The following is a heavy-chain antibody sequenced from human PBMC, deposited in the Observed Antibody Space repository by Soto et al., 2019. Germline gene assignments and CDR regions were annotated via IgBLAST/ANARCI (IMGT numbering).Heavy chain of an antibody. V-gene: IGHV3-23*01. CDR3: VRDQLYYYDIFGRPLNGFDI. CDR2: ISGSGGST. CDR1: GITFSSYA. D-gene: IGHD3-22*01. J-gene: IGHJ3*02. Sequence: GGSLRLSCAASGITFSSYAMSWVRQAPGKGLEWVSSISGSGGSTYYADSVKGRFTVSRDNSKNTLYLQMNSLGAEDTALYYCVRDQLYYYDIFGRPLNGFDIWGQGTMVTVSS.